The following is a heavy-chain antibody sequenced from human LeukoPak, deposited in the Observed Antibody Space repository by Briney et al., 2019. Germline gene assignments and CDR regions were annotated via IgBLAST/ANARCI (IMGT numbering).Heavy chain of an antibody. V-gene: IGHV3-11*01. CDR3: AKAAAYSGYSGHLDY. J-gene: IGHJ4*02. Sequence: GGSLRLSCAASGFTFSDYYMSWIRQAPGKGLEWVSYISSSSSTIYYADSVKGRFTISRDNSKNTLYLQMNSLRAEDTAVYYCAKAAAYSGYSGHLDYWGQGTLVTVSS. D-gene: IGHD5-12*01. CDR2: ISSSSSTI. CDR1: GFTFSDYY.